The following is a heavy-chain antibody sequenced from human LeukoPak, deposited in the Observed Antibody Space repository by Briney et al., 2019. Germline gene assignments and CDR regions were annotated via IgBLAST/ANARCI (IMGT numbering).Heavy chain of an antibody. Sequence: SETLSLTCAVYGGSFSGRYWSWIRQPPGKGLEWIGEINHSGSTSYNPSLKSRITISVDTSKNQFSLKLNSVTAADTAVYYCARGYDYVWGSYRSPRAFDIWGQGTMVTVSS. J-gene: IGHJ3*02. D-gene: IGHD3-16*02. CDR1: GGSFSGRY. CDR3: ARGYDYVWGSYRSPRAFDI. V-gene: IGHV4-34*01. CDR2: INHSGST.